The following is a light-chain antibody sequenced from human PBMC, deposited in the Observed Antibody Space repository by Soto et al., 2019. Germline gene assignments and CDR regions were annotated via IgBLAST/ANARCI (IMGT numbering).Light chain of an antibody. CDR1: QSVSSY. V-gene: IGKV3-11*01. J-gene: IGKJ4*01. CDR2: DAS. Sequence: DIVLTQSPAPLSLSPGERATLSCRASQSVSSYLAWYQQKPGQAPRLLIYDASNRATGIPARFSGSGSGTDFTLTISSLEPEDFAVYYCQQRSNWLTLGGGTKVDIK. CDR3: QQRSNWLT.